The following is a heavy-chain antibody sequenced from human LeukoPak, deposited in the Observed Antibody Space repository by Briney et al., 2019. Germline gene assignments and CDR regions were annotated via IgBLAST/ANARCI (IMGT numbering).Heavy chain of an antibody. J-gene: IGHJ4*02. V-gene: IGHV3-23*01. CDR3: AKDRDTAMAVRGYFDY. CDR2: ISGSGGST. D-gene: IGHD5-18*01. Sequence: GGSLRLSCAASGFTFSSYAMSWVRQAPGKGLEWVSAISGSGGSTYYADSVKGRFTISRDNSKNTLYLQMNSLRAEDTAVYYCAKDRDTAMAVRGYFDYWGQGTLVTVSS. CDR1: GFTFSSYA.